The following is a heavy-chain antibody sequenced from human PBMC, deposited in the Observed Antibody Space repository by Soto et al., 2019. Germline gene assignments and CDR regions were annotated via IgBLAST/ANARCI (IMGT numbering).Heavy chain of an antibody. CDR3: ARARYMTNPFWFDP. Sequence: QVQLVQSGAEVKKPGASVKVSCRASGYTFTSYDINWVRQSTGQGLECVGWMNTNSGNTGFAQTLQGRITLTRNTSISTAYLELSSLRSEDTAVYYCARARYMTNPFWFDPWGQGALVTVSS. J-gene: IGHJ5*02. D-gene: IGHD1-20*01. CDR1: GYTFTSYD. V-gene: IGHV1-8*01. CDR2: MNTNSGNT.